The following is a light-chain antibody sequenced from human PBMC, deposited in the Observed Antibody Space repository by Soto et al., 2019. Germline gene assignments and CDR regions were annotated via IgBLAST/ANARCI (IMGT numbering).Light chain of an antibody. CDR2: EVT. CDR1: SSDVGNFNL. CDR3: SSYAGSSNV. V-gene: IGLV2-23*02. J-gene: IGLJ1*01. Sequence: QSVLTQPASVSGSPGQSITVSCTGTSSDVGNFNLVSWYQQHPGKVPKLLIYEVTKRPSGISDRFSGSKSGNTASLTISGLQAEDEADYYCSSYAGSSNVFGTGTKVTVL.